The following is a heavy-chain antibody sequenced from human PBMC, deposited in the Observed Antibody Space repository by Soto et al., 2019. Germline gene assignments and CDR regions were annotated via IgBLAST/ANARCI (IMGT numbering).Heavy chain of an antibody. CDR1: GFTFSDYY. CDR3: ARMGYGDYGNWFDP. CDR2: ISSSNSYT. Sequence: QVQLVESGGGLVKPGGSLRLSCAASGFTFSDYYISWIRQAPGKGLDWVSYISSSNSYTKYADSVKGRFTISRDNAKNSLYLQMNSLRAEDTAVYYCARMGYGDYGNWFDPWGQGTLVTVSS. J-gene: IGHJ5*02. V-gene: IGHV3-11*05. D-gene: IGHD4-17*01.